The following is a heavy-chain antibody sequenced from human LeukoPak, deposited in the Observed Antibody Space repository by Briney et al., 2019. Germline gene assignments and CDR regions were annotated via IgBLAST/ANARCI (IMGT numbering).Heavy chain of an antibody. V-gene: IGHV3-72*01. CDR1: GFTFSDHY. J-gene: IGHJ4*02. Sequence: GGSLRLSCAASGFTFSDHYMDWVRQAPGKGLEWVGRTRNKADSYTTQYAASVKGRFTISRDDSKNSLYLQMNSLKTEDTAVYYCAIAPDTAHVASYWGQGTLVTVSS. CDR2: TRNKADSYTT. D-gene: IGHD2-21*02. CDR3: AIAPDTAHVASY.